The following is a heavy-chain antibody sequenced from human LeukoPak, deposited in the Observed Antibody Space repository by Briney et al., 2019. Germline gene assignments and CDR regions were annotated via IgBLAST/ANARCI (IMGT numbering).Heavy chain of an antibody. Sequence: PSETLSLTCTVSGGSISSGDYYWSWIRQPPGKGLEWIGYIYYSGSTYYNPSLKSRVTISVDTSKNQFSLKLSSVTAADTAVYYCARGVGQDAFDIWGQGTMVIVS. CDR2: IYYSGST. V-gene: IGHV4-30-4*01. CDR1: GGSISSGDYY. CDR3: ARGVGQDAFDI. D-gene: IGHD1-26*01. J-gene: IGHJ3*02.